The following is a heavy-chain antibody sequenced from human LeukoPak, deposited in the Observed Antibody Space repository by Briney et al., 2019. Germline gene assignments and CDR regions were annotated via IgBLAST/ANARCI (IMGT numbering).Heavy chain of an antibody. CDR1: GGTFSSYA. V-gene: IGHV1-69*01. D-gene: IGHD1-7*01. J-gene: IGHJ5*02. CDR3: ARDWGLIGTTDWGGHENWFDP. Sequence: SVKVSCKASGGTFSSYAISWVRQAPGQGLEWMGGIIPIFGTANNAQKFQGRVTITADESTSTAYMELSSLRSEDTAVYYCARDWGLIGTTDWGGHENWFDPWGQGTLVTVSS. CDR2: IIPIFGTA.